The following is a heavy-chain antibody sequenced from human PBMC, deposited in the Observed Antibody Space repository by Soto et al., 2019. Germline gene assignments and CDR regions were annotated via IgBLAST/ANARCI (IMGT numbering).Heavy chain of an antibody. Sequence: GGSLRLSCAAYGFIFSDYSMNWVRQAPGKGLEWVSSISGSRGYIYYGDSVKGRFTISRDNAKNSVVLQMNNLRAEDTAVYYCARDWAAALDYWGPGTLVTVS. CDR3: ARDWAAALDY. CDR1: GFIFSDYS. V-gene: IGHV3-21*01. D-gene: IGHD6-13*01. CDR2: ISGSRGYI. J-gene: IGHJ4*02.